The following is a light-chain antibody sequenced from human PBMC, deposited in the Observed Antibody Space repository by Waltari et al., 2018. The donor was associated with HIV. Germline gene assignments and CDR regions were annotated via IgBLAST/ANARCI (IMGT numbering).Light chain of an antibody. CDR3: QQYYNSPLT. V-gene: IGKV4-1*01. J-gene: IGKJ1*01. CDR1: QSVLHSSNNKNY. Sequence: DIVMTQSPDPLAVSPGERATINCKSSQSVLHSSNNKNYLAWYQQKPGQPPNLLIYWASTRESGVPDRFSGSGSGTDFTLTISSLQAEDVAVYYCQQYYNSPLTFGQGTKVEIK. CDR2: WAS.